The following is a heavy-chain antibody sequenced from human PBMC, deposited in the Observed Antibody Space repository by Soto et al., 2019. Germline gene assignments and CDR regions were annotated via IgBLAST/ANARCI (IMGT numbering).Heavy chain of an antibody. CDR2: IGTAGDT. D-gene: IGHD1-26*01. J-gene: IGHJ4*02. CDR1: GFTFSSYD. CDR3: ARGGGGSFHNHFDY. V-gene: IGHV3-13*01. Sequence: QLGGSLRLSCAASGFTFSSYDMHWVRQATGKGLEWVSAIGTAGDTYYPGSVKGRFTISRENAKNSLYLQMNSLRAGDTAVYYCARGGGGSFHNHFDYWGQGTLVTVSS.